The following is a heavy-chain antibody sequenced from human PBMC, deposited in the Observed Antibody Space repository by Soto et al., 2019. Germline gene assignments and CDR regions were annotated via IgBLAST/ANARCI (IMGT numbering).Heavy chain of an antibody. CDR3: ARKTAADTHAFDI. J-gene: IGHJ3*02. CDR2: IYPGDSDT. CDR1: GYSFTSYW. V-gene: IGHV5-51*01. D-gene: IGHD6-13*01. Sequence: GESLKISFKGSGYSFTSYWIGWVPQMPGKGLEWMGIIYPGDSDTRYSPSFQGQVTISADKSISTAYLQWSSLKASDTAMYYCARKTAADTHAFDIWGQGTMVTVSS.